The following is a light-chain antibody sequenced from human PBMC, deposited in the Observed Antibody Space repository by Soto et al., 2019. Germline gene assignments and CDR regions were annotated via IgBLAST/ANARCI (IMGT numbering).Light chain of an antibody. CDR3: QQYNSYPLT. CDR1: QSISSW. CDR2: KAS. Sequence: DIQMTQSPSTLSASVGDRVTITCRASQSISSWLAWYQQKPGQAPKLLIYKASSLESGVPSRFSGSGSVTEFTLTISSLQPDDFATYYCQQYNSYPLTFGGGTKVEIK. J-gene: IGKJ4*01. V-gene: IGKV1-5*03.